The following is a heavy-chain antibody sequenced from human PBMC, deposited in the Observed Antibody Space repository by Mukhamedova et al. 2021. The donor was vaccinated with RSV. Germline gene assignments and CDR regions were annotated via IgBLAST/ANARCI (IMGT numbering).Heavy chain of an antibody. V-gene: IGHV3-23*01. D-gene: IGHD2-2*02. CDR3: ARGPSCSSSSCYTIGWFDP. Sequence: AEYMGGRFALSRDNSKNTVYLQMNSPRGEDTAVYYCARGPSCSSSSCYTIGWFDPWGQGTLVTVSS. J-gene: IGHJ5*02.